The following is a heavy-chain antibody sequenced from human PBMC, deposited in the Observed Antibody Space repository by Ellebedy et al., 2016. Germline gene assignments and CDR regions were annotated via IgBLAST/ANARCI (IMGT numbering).Heavy chain of an antibody. CDR2: MYYSGST. D-gene: IGHD2-15*01. V-gene: IGHV4-39*07. CDR1: GGSISSSSYY. J-gene: IGHJ5*02. CDR3: ARGRWWYHPNWFDP. Sequence: GSLRLSXTVSGGSISSSSYYWGWIRQPPGKGLEWIGSMYYSGSTYYNPSLKSRVTISVDTSKNQFSLKLSSVTAADTAVYYCARGRWWYHPNWFDPWGQGTLVTVSS.